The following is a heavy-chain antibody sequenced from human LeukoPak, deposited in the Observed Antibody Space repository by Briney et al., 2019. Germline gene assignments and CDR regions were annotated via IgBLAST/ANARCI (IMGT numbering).Heavy chain of an antibody. V-gene: IGHV4-61*02. CDR1: GGSISSGNYF. D-gene: IGHD6-19*01. J-gene: IGHJ4*02. Sequence: PSQTLSLTCSVSGGSISSGNYFWSWIRQPAGKGLEWIGRFYSSGTTNYNPSLKSRVTISVDTSKNQFSLKLSSVTAADTAVYYCARLTASDSSGVDYWGQGTLVTVSS. CDR2: FYSSGTT. CDR3: ARLTASDSSGVDY.